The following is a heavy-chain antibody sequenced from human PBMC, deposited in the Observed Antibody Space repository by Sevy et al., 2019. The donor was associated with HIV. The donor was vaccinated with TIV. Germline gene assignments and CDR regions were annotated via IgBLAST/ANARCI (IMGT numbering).Heavy chain of an antibody. Sequence: GESLKISCSVSGFNLSTYAMHWVRQAPGKGLEWVAVISSDVSRKYYGASVGGRFAISRDNSNNTLSLQMNSRRIEDTAVYYCARDARGDAALPDYWGQGTLVTVSS. V-gene: IGHV3-30*09. CDR3: ARDARGDAALPDY. J-gene: IGHJ4*02. D-gene: IGHD3-16*01. CDR2: ISSDVSRK. CDR1: GFNLSTYA.